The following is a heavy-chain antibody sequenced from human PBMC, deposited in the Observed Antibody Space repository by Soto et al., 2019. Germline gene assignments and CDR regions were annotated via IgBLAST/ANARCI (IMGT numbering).Heavy chain of an antibody. CDR3: ASGVWRGLSDY. V-gene: IGHV1-3*01. J-gene: IGHJ4*02. CDR1: GYTFTSYA. D-gene: IGHD3-3*01. CDR2: INAGNGNT. Sequence: QVQLVQSGAEVKKPGASVKVSCKASGYTFTSYAMHWVRQAPGQRLEWMGWINAGNGNTKYSQKFQGRVTITRDTSASTDYMELSSLISEDTAGYYCASGVWRGLSDYWGQGTLVTVSS.